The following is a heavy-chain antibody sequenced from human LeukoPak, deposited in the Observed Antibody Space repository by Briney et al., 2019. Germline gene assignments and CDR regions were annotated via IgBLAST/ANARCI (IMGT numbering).Heavy chain of an antibody. Sequence: PSETLSLTCTVSGGSISSYYWSWIRQPPGKGLEWIGYIYYSGSTNYNPSLKSRVTISVDTSKNQFSLKLSSVTAADTAVYYCARGLTRTYYYDSSGYSGFDYWGQGTLVTVSS. D-gene: IGHD3-22*01. CDR2: IYYSGST. CDR3: ARGLTRTYYYDSSGYSGFDY. CDR1: GGSISSYY. V-gene: IGHV4-59*12. J-gene: IGHJ4*02.